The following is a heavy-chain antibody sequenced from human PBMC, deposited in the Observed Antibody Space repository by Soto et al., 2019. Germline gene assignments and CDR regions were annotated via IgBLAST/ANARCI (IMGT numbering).Heavy chain of an antibody. CDR1: GGSFSCYY. CDR2: INHSGST. Sequence: SETLSLTCTVYGGSFSCYYWNWIRQPPGKGLEWIGEINHSGSTNYNPSLKSRVTISLDTSKNQFSLRLTSLTAADTAVYFCARAPQIVAMGRPFDYWGQGILVTVSS. J-gene: IGHJ4*02. CDR3: ARAPQIVAMGRPFDY. V-gene: IGHV4-34*01. D-gene: IGHD5-12*01.